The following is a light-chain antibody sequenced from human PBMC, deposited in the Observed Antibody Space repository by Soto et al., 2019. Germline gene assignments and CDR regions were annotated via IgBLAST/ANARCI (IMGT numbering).Light chain of an antibody. V-gene: IGKV3-20*01. J-gene: IGKJ3*01. CDR2: GAS. CDR1: ESVSSNY. CDR3: QQYGSSPFT. Sequence: EIVLTQSPGTLSLSPGERATLSCRASESVSSNYLAWYQQKPGQAPRLLIYGASSRATGIPDRFSGCGSGTGFTLTISRLEPEDFAVFYCQQYGSSPFTFGPGTKVDIK.